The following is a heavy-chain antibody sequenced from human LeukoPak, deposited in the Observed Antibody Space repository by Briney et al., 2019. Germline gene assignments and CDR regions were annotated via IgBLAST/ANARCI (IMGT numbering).Heavy chain of an antibody. J-gene: IGHJ4*02. CDR3: ARGRHYDILTGYYNERYFDY. CDR1: GGSFSGYY. CDR2: INHSAST. V-gene: IGHV4-34*01. Sequence: SETLYLTCAVSGGSFSGYYWNWIRQPPGKGLEWIGEINHSASTNYNPSLKSRVTIAVDTSKNDYSLKLRSVTAADTAVYYCARGRHYDILTGYYNERYFDYWGQGNLVTVSS. D-gene: IGHD3-9*01.